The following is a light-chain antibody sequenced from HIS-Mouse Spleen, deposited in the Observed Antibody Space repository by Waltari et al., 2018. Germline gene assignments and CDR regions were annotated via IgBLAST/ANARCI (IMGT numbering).Light chain of an antibody. CDR2: AAS. J-gene: IGKJ3*01. CDR3: QQLNSYPCT. Sequence: DIQFTQSPSFLSASVGDRVTIPCRASQGISRYLAWYQQKPGKAPKLLNYAASTLHSGVPSRFSGSGSGTEVTLTISSVQPEDYATYDCQQLNSYPCTFGPGTKVDIK. CDR1: QGISRY. V-gene: IGKV1-9*01.